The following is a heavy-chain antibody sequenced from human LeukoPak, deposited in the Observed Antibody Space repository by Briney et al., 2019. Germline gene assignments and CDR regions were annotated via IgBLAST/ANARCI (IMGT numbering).Heavy chain of an antibody. J-gene: IGHJ4*02. CDR1: GFTFDSYS. Sequence: GGSLRLSCAASGFTFDSYSMTWVRQAPGKGLEWISSITTRSDYTYYTDSVEGRFTISRDDAKNSLYLQMNSLRAEDTAVYYCARDNWGPDYWGQGILVTVSS. V-gene: IGHV3-21*01. D-gene: IGHD7-27*01. CDR3: ARDNWGPDY. CDR2: ITTRSDYT.